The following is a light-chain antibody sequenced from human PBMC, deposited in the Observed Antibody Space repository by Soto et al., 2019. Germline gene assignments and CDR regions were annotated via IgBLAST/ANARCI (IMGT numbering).Light chain of an antibody. CDR3: QQYNNSLWT. CDR1: QSVSSTY. V-gene: IGKV3-20*01. J-gene: IGKJ1*01. Sequence: EIALTQSPGTLSLSPGERAILSCRASQSVSSTYLAWYQQKPGQAPRLLIYGASSRATGIPDRFSGSGSGTDFTLTISRLEPEDFAVYYCQQYNNSLWTFGQGTKVDI. CDR2: GAS.